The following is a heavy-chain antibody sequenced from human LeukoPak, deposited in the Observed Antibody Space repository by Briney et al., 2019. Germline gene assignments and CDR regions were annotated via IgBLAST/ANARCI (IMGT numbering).Heavy chain of an antibody. Sequence: PSETLSLTCTVSGGSITSYYWSWIRQPPGKGLEWIGYIYYSGITNYNPSLKSRVTISVDTSKNQFSLKLSSVTAVDTAVYYCARVTGFYGSGSYWFDPWGQGTLVTVSS. CDR3: ARVTGFYGSGSYWFDP. J-gene: IGHJ5*02. CDR2: IYYSGIT. D-gene: IGHD3-10*01. CDR1: GGSITSYY. V-gene: IGHV4-59*01.